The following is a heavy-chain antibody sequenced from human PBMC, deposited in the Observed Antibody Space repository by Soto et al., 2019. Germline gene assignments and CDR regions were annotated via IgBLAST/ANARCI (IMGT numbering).Heavy chain of an antibody. CDR1: GYTFTSYD. V-gene: IGHV1-46*01. D-gene: IGHD3-22*01. Sequence: QVQLVQSGAEVKKPGASVKVSCKASGYTFTSYDMHWVRQAPGQGLEWMGIIKPSGGSTSTAQKFQGRVTMTRDMSTSTVYMVLSRLRSEDTAVYYCAREEVLGYYDSSSYNYYHGMEVWGQGTTVTVSS. J-gene: IGHJ6*02. CDR2: IKPSGGST. CDR3: AREEVLGYYDSSSYNYYHGMEV.